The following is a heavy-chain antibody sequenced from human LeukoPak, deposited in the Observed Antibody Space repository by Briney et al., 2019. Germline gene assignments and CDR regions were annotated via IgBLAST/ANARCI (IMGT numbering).Heavy chain of an antibody. Sequence: GGSLRLSCAASGFTFSSYWMNWVRQAPGKGLVWVSAISNNGGYTYYADSVQGRFTISRDNSKNTLFLQMNSLRAEDTAVYYCAKDGGLWVSAHWGDSWGRGTLVTVSS. D-gene: IGHD7-27*01. CDR1: GFTFSSYW. V-gene: IGHV3-23*01. CDR2: ISNNGGYT. CDR3: AKDGGLWVSAHWGDS. J-gene: IGHJ4*02.